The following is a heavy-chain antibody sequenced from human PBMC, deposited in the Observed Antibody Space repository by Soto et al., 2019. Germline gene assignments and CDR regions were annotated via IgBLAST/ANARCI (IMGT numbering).Heavy chain of an antibody. V-gene: IGHV3-30-3*01. Sequence: QVQLVESGGGVVQPGRSLRLSCAASGFTFSSYAMHWVRQAPGKGLEWVAVISYDGSNKYYADSVKGRFTISRDNSKNTLYLQMNSLRAEDTAVYYCARDYEGDYFDYWGQGTTVTVSS. CDR1: GFTFSSYA. CDR2: ISYDGSNK. J-gene: IGHJ4*02. CDR3: ARDYEGDYFDY. D-gene: IGHD3-16*01.